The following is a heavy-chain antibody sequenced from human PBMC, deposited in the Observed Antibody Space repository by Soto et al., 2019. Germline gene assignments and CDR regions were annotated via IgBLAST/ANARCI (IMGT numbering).Heavy chain of an antibody. CDR2: IGASGTST. J-gene: IGHJ4*02. Sequence: EVQMFESGGGLAQPGGSLRLSCAASGFTFSSYAMSWVRQAPGKGLVWVSGIGASGTSTFYADSVKGRFIVSRDNSNNTLYLQLNSLGAVDTAVYYCARRTGTFYYWGQGTLVTVSS. CDR3: ARRTGTFYY. CDR1: GFTFSSYA. D-gene: IGHD1-1*01. V-gene: IGHV3-23*01.